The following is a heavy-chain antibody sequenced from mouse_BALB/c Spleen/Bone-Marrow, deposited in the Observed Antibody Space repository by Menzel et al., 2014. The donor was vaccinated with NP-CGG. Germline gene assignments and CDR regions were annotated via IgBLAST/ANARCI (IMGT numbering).Heavy chain of an antibody. Sequence: VQLQQSGAEPVKPGASVKLSCTASGFNIKDTYMHWVKQWPEQGLEWIGRIDPANGNTKYDPKFQGKATITADTSSNTAHLQLRSLTSEDTAVYYCGCYRYGWYFDGWGARATVTIAS. D-gene: IGHD2-14*01. J-gene: IGHJ1*01. CDR1: GFNIKDTY. CDR2: IDPANGNT. V-gene: IGHV14-3*02. CDR3: GCYRYGWYFDG.